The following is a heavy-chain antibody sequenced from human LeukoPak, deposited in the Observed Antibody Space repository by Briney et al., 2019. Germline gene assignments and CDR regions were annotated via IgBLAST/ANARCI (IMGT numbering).Heavy chain of an antibody. CDR2: NYPGDSDI. D-gene: IGHD3-16*01. CDR3: VTGWQGGFYDSAHN. J-gene: IGHJ4*02. CDR1: GYPFPKAW. Sequence: GASLQTSPQGAGYPFPKAWIGRVRPPPAKDLEGLAMNYPGDSDIIYNPSLQGQVSISVDKSISTAYLQWSSLKASDTAMYYCVTGWQGGFYDSAHNWGQGTLVTVSA. V-gene: IGHV5-51*01.